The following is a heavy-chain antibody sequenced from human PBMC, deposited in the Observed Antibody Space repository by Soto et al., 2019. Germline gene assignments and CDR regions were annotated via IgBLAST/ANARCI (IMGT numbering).Heavy chain of an antibody. V-gene: IGHV3-23*01. D-gene: IGHD6-13*01. CDR1: GFTFSSYA. CDR3: AKSPEHLVQFYYFEY. Sequence: EVQLLESGGGLVQPGGSLRLSCAASGFTFSSYAMSCVRQAPGKGLEWVSAINGSGGSTYYADSVKGRFTISRDNAKNSLYLQLDSLRAEDMGVYYCAKSPEHLVQFYYFEYWGQGTLVTVFS. CDR2: INGSGGST. J-gene: IGHJ4*02.